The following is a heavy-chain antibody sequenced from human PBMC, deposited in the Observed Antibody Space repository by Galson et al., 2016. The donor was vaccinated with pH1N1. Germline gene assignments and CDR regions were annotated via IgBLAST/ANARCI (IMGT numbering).Heavy chain of an antibody. CDR2: IWYDGSNK. CDR1: GFTFSSYG. CDR3: ARGLLRDYGMDV. V-gene: IGHV3-33*01. Sequence: SLRLSCAAFGFTFSSYGMHWVRQAPGKGLEWVAVIWYDGSNKYYADSVKGRFTIPRDNSKNTLYLQMNSLRAEDTAVYYCARGLLRDYGMDVWGQGTTVTVSS. J-gene: IGHJ6*02.